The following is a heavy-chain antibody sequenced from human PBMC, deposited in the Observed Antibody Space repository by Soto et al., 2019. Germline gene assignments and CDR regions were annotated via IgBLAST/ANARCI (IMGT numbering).Heavy chain of an antibody. Sequence: GGSLRLSCAASGLTFSSYTMNWVRQAPGKGLEWVSYISSSSSTRYYADSVKGRFTISGDNAKNSLYLQMNSLRGEDTAVYYCARGGRYCSGGSCYSLMDVWGKGTTVTVSS. CDR2: ISSSSSTR. D-gene: IGHD2-15*01. CDR1: GLTFSSYT. J-gene: IGHJ6*03. V-gene: IGHV3-48*01. CDR3: ARGGRYCSGGSCYSLMDV.